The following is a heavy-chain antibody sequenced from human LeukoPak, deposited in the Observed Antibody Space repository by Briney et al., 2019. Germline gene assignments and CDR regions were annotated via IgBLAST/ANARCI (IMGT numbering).Heavy chain of an antibody. J-gene: IGHJ4*02. CDR2: INPDSGGS. D-gene: IGHD1-1*01. V-gene: IGHV1-2*02. CDR1: GFTFTGYY. CDR3: TRSWNDALGY. Sequence: ASVKVSCKASGFTFTGYYMHWVRLAPGQGLEWMGWINPDSGGSNYAQKFLGRITMTRDTSITTAYMELSRLTSDDTAVYYCTRSWNDALGYWGQGTLVTVSS.